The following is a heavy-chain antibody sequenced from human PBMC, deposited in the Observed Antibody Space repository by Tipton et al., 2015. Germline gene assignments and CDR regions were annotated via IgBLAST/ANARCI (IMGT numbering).Heavy chain of an antibody. CDR2: IYDSGST. J-gene: IGHJ4*02. CDR1: GGSVSSGHYY. D-gene: IGHD6-13*01. V-gene: IGHV4-61*03. Sequence: TLSLTCTVSGGSVSSGHYYWTWIRQHPGKGLEWIGYIYDSGSTKHNPSLNSRVTISIDTSKNHFSLNLSSVSAADTAVYYCARLSGAEAFDYWGQGTLVTVSS. CDR3: ARLSGAEAFDY.